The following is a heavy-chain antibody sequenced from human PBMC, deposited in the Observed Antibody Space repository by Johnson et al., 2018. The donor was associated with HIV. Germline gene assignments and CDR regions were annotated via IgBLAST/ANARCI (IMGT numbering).Heavy chain of an antibody. CDR2: VNWNGGSV. V-gene: IGHV3-9*01. CDR3: AGDFGGQLVRTFDI. D-gene: IGHD6-13*01. CDR1: GFTFDEYA. Sequence: EVQLVESGGGVVQPGRSLRLSCAGSGFTFDEYAMHWLRQTPGTGLEWVSGVNWNGGSVDYADSLKGRFTISRDNAKKSLYLQMNSLRVEDTAVYYCAGDFGGQLVRTFDIWGQGTMVTVSS. J-gene: IGHJ3*02.